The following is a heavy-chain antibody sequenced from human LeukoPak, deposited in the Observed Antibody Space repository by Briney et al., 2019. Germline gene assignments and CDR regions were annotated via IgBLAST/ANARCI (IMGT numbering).Heavy chain of an antibody. V-gene: IGHV3-23*01. J-gene: IGHJ6*04. CDR1: GFTFSAYA. CDR2: ITGSGTNT. D-gene: IGHD3-10*01. Sequence: LSCAASGFTFSAYAMSWVRQAPGKGLEWVSVITGSGTNTYYADSVKGRFAVSRDNSKNTLYLQMNRLRAEDTAVYYCAKAVTMVRGLIYYGVDVWGKGTTVTVSS. CDR3: AKAVTMVRGLIYYGVDV.